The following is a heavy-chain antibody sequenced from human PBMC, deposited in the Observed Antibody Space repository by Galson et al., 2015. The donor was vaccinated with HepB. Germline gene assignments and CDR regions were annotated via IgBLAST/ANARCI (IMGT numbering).Heavy chain of an antibody. CDR1: GFTFDDYA. D-gene: IGHD2-21*01. CDR2: ISWSSASI. J-gene: IGHJ4*02. V-gene: IGHV3-9*01. Sequence: SLRLSCAASGFTFDDYAMHWVRQAPGKGLEWVSGISWSSASIGYADSVKGRFTISRDNAKNSLYLQMNSLRPEDTGLHYCAKDATPGAYSGGRGDVWGQGTLVTVSA. CDR3: AKDATPGAYSGGRGDV.